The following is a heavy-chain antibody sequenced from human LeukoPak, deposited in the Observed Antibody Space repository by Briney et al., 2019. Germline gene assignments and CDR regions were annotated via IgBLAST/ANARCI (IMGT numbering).Heavy chain of an antibody. Sequence: SLTLSLTCTVSGGSISSYYWSWIRQPPGKGLEWFGYIWYSGSTNYNPSPKSRVTISVDTSKSQFSLKLSSVTAADTAVYYCARRAGEYTYGEFDYWGQGTLVTVSS. CDR2: IWYSGST. J-gene: IGHJ4*02. V-gene: IGHV4-59*08. D-gene: IGHD5-18*01. CDR3: ARRAGEYTYGEFDY. CDR1: GGSISSYY.